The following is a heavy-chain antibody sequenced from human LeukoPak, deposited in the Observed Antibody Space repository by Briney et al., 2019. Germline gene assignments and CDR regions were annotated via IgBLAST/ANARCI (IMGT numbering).Heavy chain of an antibody. V-gene: IGHV3-74*01. CDR2: INSDGSST. CDR3: ARSTSHYYYYYMDV. Sequence: PGGSLRLSCAASGFTFSTYWMHWVRQAPGKGLVWVSRINSDGSSTTYADSVMGRFTISRDNATNTLYLQMNSLRAEDTAVYYCARSTSHYYYYYMDVWGKGTTVTISS. J-gene: IGHJ6*03. CDR1: GFTFSTYW.